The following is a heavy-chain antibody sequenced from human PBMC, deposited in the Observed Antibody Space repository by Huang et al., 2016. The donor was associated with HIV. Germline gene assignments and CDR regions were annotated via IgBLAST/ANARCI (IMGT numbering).Heavy chain of an antibody. V-gene: IGHV3-74*01. J-gene: IGHJ4*02. Sequence: EVQLVESGGGLVQPGGSLRLSCAASGFTFSSNWMHWVRRAPGKGPVGGSRINTDGSRTNYADSVKGRFTISRDNAKNTLYLQMNSLRAEDTAVYYCARDHVEVSYWGQGTLVTVSS. CDR1: GFTFSSNW. CDR3: ARDHVEVSY. D-gene: IGHD3-16*02. CDR2: INTDGSRT.